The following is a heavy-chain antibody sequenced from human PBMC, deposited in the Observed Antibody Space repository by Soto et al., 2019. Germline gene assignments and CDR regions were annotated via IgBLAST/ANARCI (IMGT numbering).Heavy chain of an antibody. CDR3: ARVGFGAPDWNIIAAARGRAFYYFDY. J-gene: IGHJ4*02. V-gene: IGHV1-8*01. CDR2: MNPNSGNT. D-gene: IGHD6-13*01. CDR1: GYTFTSYD. Sequence: ASVKVSCKASGYTFTSYDINWVRQATGQGLEWMGWMNPNSGNTGYAQKFQGRVTMTRNTSISTAYMELSSLRSEDTAVYYCARVGFGAPDWNIIAAARGRAFYYFDYWGQGTLVTVSS.